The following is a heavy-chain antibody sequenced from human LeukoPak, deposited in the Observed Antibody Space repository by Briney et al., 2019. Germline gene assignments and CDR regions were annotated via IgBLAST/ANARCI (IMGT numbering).Heavy chain of an antibody. D-gene: IGHD1-20*01. Sequence: PGGSLRLSCAASGFTFSRYAMHWVRQAPGKGLEWVAVISYDGSNEYYADSVKGRFTISRDNSKNSLYLQMNSLRTEDTALYYCAKGSIFITGNYFDYWGQGTLVTVSS. CDR3: AKGSIFITGNYFDY. V-gene: IGHV3-30-3*01. J-gene: IGHJ4*02. CDR2: ISYDGSNE. CDR1: GFTFSRYA.